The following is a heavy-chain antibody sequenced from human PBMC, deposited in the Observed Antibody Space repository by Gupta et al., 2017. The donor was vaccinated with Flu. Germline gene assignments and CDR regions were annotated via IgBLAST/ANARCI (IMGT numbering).Heavy chain of an antibody. Sequence: QVQLVQSGAEVKKPGASVKVSCKISGYTLTEVSMHWVRQAPGKGLEWMGGFDPEDGETIYAQRFQGRVTLTEDLSTDIAYMELSGLRSEDTAVYYCATGFEYSSSRYYSSYGSDVWGQGTPVTVSS. CDR3: ATGFEYSSSRYYSSYGSDV. V-gene: IGHV1-24*01. CDR2: FDPEDGET. CDR1: GYTLTEVS. J-gene: IGHJ6*02. D-gene: IGHD6-19*01.